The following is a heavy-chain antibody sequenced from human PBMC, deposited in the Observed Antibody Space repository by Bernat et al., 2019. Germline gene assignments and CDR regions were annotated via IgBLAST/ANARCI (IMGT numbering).Heavy chain of an antibody. CDR2: IYSGGST. CDR1: GFTVSSNY. J-gene: IGHJ2*01. V-gene: IGHV3-66*04. D-gene: IGHD5-24*01. Sequence: EVQLVESGGGLVQPGGSLGLSCAASGFTVSSNYMSWVRQAPGKGLEWVSVIYSGGSTYYADSVKGRFTISRDNSKNTLYLQMNSLRAEDTAVYYCARLDGYLPRELWYFDLWGRGTLVTVSS. CDR3: ARLDGYLPRELWYFDL.